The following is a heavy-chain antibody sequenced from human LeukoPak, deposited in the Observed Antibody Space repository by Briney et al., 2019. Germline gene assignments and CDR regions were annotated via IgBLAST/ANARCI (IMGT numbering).Heavy chain of an antibody. CDR1: GGSISSGGYS. J-gene: IGHJ4*02. CDR3: ARVLVAARQTRFDY. V-gene: IGHV4-61*08. Sequence: PSETLSLTCAVSGGSISSGGYSWSWIRQPPGKGLEWIGYIYYSGSTNYNPSLKSRVTISVDTSKNQFSLKLSSVTAADTAVYYCARVLVAARQTRFDYWGQGTLVTVSS. D-gene: IGHD6-6*01. CDR2: IYYSGST.